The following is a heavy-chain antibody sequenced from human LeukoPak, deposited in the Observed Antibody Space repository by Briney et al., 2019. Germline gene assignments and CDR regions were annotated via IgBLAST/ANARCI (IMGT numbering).Heavy chain of an antibody. J-gene: IGHJ4*02. D-gene: IGHD2-2*01. V-gene: IGHV3-30-3*01. CDR2: ISYDGSNK. CDR1: GFTFSSYA. Sequence: GSLRLSCAASGFTFSSYAMHWVRQAPGKGLEWVAVISYDGSNKYYADSVKGRFTISRDNSKNTLYLQMNSLRAEDTAVYYCARGDIVVVPAAFHYFDYWGQGTLVTVSS. CDR3: ARGDIVVVPAAFHYFDY.